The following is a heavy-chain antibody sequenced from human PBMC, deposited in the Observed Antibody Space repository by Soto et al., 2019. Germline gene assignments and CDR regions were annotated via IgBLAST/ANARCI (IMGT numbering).Heavy chain of an antibody. CDR1: AYSFSSYW. CDR3: ASGSTYDY. V-gene: IGHV5-51*01. Sequence: PGESLKISCKGSAYSFSSYWIDWVRQKAGKGLEWMGIIYPGDSDTRYSPSFQGQVTISADKSISTAYLQWSSLKASDTAMYYCASGSTYDYWGQGTLVTVSS. CDR2: IYPGDSDT. D-gene: IGHD3-16*01. J-gene: IGHJ4*02.